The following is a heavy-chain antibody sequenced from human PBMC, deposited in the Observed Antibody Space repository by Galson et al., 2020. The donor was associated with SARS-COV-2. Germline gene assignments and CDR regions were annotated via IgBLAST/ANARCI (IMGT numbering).Heavy chain of an antibody. Sequence: LETLSLTCAVSGYSVSTTNYWGWVRLAPGKGLEWIGSIYTNGRTYYNPSLESRVTISVDTSRNQFSLTLASVTAADTAFYYCARQGVNMIVLVTVPGWFFDLWGRGTLVTVSS. V-gene: IGHV4-38-2*01. CDR2: IYTNGRT. CDR3: ARQGVNMIVLVTVPGWFFDL. J-gene: IGHJ2*01. CDR1: GYSVSTTNY. D-gene: IGHD2-21*02.